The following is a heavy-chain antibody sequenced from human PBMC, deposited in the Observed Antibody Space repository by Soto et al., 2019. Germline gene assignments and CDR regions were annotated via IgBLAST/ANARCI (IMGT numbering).Heavy chain of an antibody. D-gene: IGHD2-15*01. CDR1: GFTFGDYA. CDR2: IRSKAYGGTT. Sequence: GGSLRLSCTASGFTFGDYAMSWFRQAPGKGLEWVGFIRSKAYGGTTEYAASVKGRFTISRDDSKSIAYLQMNSLKTEDTAVYYCTRDGLLMVVAATLDYWGQGTLVTVSS. J-gene: IGHJ4*02. V-gene: IGHV3-49*03. CDR3: TRDGLLMVVAATLDY.